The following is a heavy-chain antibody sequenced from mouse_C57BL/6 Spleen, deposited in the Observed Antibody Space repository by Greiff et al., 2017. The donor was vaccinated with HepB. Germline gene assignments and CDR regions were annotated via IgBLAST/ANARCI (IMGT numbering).Heavy chain of an antibody. CDR2: SRTKANDYTT. Sequence: EVQLLESGGGLVQSGRSLRLSCATSGFTFSDFYMDWVRQAPGKGLEWIAASRTKANDYTTEYSASVKGRFIVSRDTYQSILYLQMNALGAEDTAIDYCARDGRAMDYWGQGTSVTVSS. CDR3: ARDGRAMDY. J-gene: IGHJ4*01. V-gene: IGHV7-1*01. CDR1: GFTFSDFY.